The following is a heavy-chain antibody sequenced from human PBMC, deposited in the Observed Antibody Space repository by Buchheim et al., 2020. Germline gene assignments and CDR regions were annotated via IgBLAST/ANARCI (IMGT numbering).Heavy chain of an antibody. CDR2: IKSKTDGGTT. Sequence: EVQLVESGGGLVKPGGSLRLSCAASGFTFSNAWMSWVRQAPGKGLEWVGRIKSKTDGGTTDYAAPVKGRFTISRDDSKNTLYLQMNSLKTEDTAVYYCIYGSSSSIAYYYYGMDVWGQGTT. CDR1: GFTFSNAW. J-gene: IGHJ6*02. CDR3: IYGSSSSIAYYYYGMDV. D-gene: IGHD6-6*01. V-gene: IGHV3-15*01.